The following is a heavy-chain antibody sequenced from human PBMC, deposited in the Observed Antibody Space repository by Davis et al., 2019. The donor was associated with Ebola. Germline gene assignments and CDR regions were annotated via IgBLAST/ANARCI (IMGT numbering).Heavy chain of an antibody. CDR2: IYYSGST. J-gene: IGHJ3*02. CDR3: ARRITFGGVIVLGDAFDI. D-gene: IGHD3-16*02. CDR1: GGSIISSSSY. Sequence: MPSETLSLTCTVSGGSIISSSSYWGWIRQPPGKGLEWIGSIYYSGSTYYNPSLKSRVTISVDTSKNQFSLKLSSVTAADTAVYYCARRITFGGVIVLGDAFDIWGQGTMVTVSS. V-gene: IGHV4-39*01.